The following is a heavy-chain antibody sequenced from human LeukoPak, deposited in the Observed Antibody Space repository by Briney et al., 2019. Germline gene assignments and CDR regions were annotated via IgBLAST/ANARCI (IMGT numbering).Heavy chain of an antibody. CDR2: FDPEDGET. V-gene: IGHV1-24*01. Sequence: GASVKVSCKVSGYTLTELSMHWVRQAPGKGLEWMGGFDPEDGETIYAQKFQGRVTMTEDTSTDTAYIELSSLRSEDTAVYYCAATMPGQLWLGYWGQGTLVTVSS. CDR1: GYTLTELS. CDR3: AATMPGQLWLGY. J-gene: IGHJ4*02. D-gene: IGHD5-18*01.